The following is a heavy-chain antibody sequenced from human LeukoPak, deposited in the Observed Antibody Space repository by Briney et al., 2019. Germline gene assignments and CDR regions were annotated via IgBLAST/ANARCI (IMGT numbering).Heavy chain of an antibody. CDR1: GFTFSSYA. CDR3: ARVSSYYDFWSGSNTNWFDP. CDR2: ISGSGGST. Sequence: GGSLRLSCAASGFTFSSYAMSWVRQAPGKGLEWVSAISGSGGSTYYADSVKGRFTISRDNAKNSLYLQMNSLRAEDTAVYYCARVSSYYDFWSGSNTNWFDPWGQGTLVTVSS. D-gene: IGHD3-3*01. J-gene: IGHJ5*02. V-gene: IGHV3-23*01.